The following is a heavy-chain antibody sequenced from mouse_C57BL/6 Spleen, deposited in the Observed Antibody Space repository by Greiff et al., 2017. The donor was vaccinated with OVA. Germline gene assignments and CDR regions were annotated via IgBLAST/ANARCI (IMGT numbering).Heavy chain of an antibody. J-gene: IGHJ3*01. CDR3: ARDGDYGGAWFAY. V-gene: IGHV3-6*01. Sequence: DVQLQESGPGLVKPSQSLSLTCSVTGYSITSGYYWNWIRQFPGNKLEWMGYISYDGSNNYNPSLKNRISITRDTSKNQFFLKLNSVTTEDTATYYCARDGDYGGAWFAYWGQGTLVTVSA. CDR1: GYSITSGYY. D-gene: IGHD2-4*01. CDR2: ISYDGSN.